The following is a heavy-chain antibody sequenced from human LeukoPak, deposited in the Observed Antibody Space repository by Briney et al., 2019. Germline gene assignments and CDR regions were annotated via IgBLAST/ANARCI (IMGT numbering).Heavy chain of an antibody. CDR1: GGSFSGYY. V-gene: IGHV4-34*01. D-gene: IGHD3-10*01. CDR3: ARDVGRRFGEFPTLDDAFDI. J-gene: IGHJ3*02. Sequence: PSETLSLTCAVYGGSFSGYYWSWIRQPPGKGLEWIGEINHSGSTNYNPSLKSRVTISVDTSKNQFSLKLSSVTAADTAVYYCARDVGRRFGEFPTLDDAFDIWGQGTMVTVSS. CDR2: INHSGST.